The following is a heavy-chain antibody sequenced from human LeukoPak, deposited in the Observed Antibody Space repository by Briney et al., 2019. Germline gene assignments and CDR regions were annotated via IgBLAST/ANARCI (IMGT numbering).Heavy chain of an antibody. CDR1: GGSISSYY. D-gene: IGHD4-11*01. Sequence: SETLSLTCTVSGGSISSYYWSWIRQPPGKGLEWIGYIYTSGSTNYNPSLKSRVTISVDTSKNQFSLKLSSVTAADTAVYYCAGPATTRFDYWGQGTLVTVSS. J-gene: IGHJ4*02. V-gene: IGHV4-4*09. CDR2: IYTSGST. CDR3: AGPATTRFDY.